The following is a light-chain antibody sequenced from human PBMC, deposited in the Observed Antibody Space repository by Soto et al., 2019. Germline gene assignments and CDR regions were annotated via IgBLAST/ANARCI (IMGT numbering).Light chain of an antibody. CDR1: QSVRSSY. Sequence: EIVLTQSPGTLSLSPGERATLSCRASQSVRSSYLAWYRQKPGQAPRLLIYGASSRATGIPDRFSGSGSGTHFTLTISRLEPEDFAVYYCQQYDTTPIYTFGQGTKLEIK. CDR2: GAS. J-gene: IGKJ2*01. CDR3: QQYDTTPIYT. V-gene: IGKV3-20*01.